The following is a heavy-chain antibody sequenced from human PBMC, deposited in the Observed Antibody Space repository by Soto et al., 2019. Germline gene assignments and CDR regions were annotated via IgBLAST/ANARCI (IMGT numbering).Heavy chain of an antibody. D-gene: IGHD6-19*01. J-gene: IGHJ4*02. V-gene: IGHV3-23*01. CDR2: ISGSGGST. CDR3: AKARGVAVAGFDY. Sequence: GGSLRLSCAASGFTFSSYAMSWVRQAPGKGLEWVSAISGSGGSTYYADSVKGRFTISRDNSKNTLYLQMYSLRAEDTAVYYCAKARGVAVAGFDYWGQGTLVTVSS. CDR1: GFTFSSYA.